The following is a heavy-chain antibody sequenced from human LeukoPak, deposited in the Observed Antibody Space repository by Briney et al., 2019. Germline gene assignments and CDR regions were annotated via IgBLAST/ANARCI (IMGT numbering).Heavy chain of an antibody. V-gene: IGHV3-33*01. J-gene: IGHJ3*02. CDR3: ARGGWYTSSWYENAFDI. CDR2: IWYDGSNK. CDR1: GFTFSSYG. Sequence: GRSLRLSCAASGFTFSSYGMHWVRQAPGKGLEWVALIWYDGSNKYYGDSVKGRFTISRDNSKDTLYLQMNSLRAEDTAVYYCARGGWYTSSWYENAFDIWGQGTMVTVSS. D-gene: IGHD6-13*01.